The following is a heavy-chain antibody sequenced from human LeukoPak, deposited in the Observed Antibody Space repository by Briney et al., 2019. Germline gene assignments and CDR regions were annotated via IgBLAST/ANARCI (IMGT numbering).Heavy chain of an antibody. D-gene: IGHD6-19*01. J-gene: IGHJ6*02. CDR1: GFTFSSYA. V-gene: IGHV3-23*01. CDR2: IGAGGAAT. Sequence: GGSLRLSCAAPGFTFSSYAMSWVRQAPGKGLEWVSSIGAGGAATFYSDSVKGRFTISRDNPMNTLYLQMNSLRADDTAVYYCGRPTKFWLIQGDGVDVWGQGTTVTVSS. CDR3: GRPTKFWLIQGDGVDV.